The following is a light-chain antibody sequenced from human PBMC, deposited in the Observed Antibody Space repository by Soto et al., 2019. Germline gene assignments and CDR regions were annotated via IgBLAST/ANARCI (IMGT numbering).Light chain of an antibody. Sequence: QSVLTQPASVSGSPGQSITMSCTGTSSDVGDYNYVSWYQQYPGKAPKLMIYEVSNRPSGVSNRFSGSKSGNTASLTISGLQAEDEADYYCSSYTSSSTYVFGTGTKVTVL. CDR3: SSYTSSSTYV. V-gene: IGLV2-14*01. CDR2: EVS. CDR1: SSDVGDYNY. J-gene: IGLJ1*01.